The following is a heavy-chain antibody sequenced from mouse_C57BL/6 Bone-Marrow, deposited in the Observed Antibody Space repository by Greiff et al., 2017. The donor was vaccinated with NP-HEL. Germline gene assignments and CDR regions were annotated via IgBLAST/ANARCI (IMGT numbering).Heavy chain of an antibody. V-gene: IGHV1-26*01. CDR2: INPNNGGT. J-gene: IGHJ3*01. Sequence: VQLHQSGPELVKPGASVKISCKASGYTFTDYYMNWVKQSHGKSLEWIGDINPNNGGTSYNQKFKGKATLTVDKSSSTAYMELRSLTSEDSAVYYCARGGRGYDGDWFAYWGQGTLVTVSA. CDR1: GYTFTDYY. CDR3: ARGGRGYDGDWFAY. D-gene: IGHD2-2*01.